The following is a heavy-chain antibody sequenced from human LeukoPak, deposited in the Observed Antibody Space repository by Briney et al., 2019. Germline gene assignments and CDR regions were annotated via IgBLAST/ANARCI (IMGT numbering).Heavy chain of an antibody. CDR1: GGSISSYY. J-gene: IGHJ1*01. CDR2: IYYSGST. V-gene: IGHV4-59*01. CDR3: ARDGAAAGEYFQH. Sequence: SETLSLTCTVSGGSISSYYWSWIRQPPGKGLEWIEYIYYSGSTNYNPSLKSRVTISVDTSKNQFSLKLSSVTAADTAVYYCARDGAAAGEYFQHWGQGTLVTVSS. D-gene: IGHD6-13*01.